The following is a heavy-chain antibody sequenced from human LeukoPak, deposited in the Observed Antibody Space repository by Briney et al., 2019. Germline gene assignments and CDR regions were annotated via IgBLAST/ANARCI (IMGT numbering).Heavy chain of an antibody. J-gene: IGHJ4*02. V-gene: IGHV3-23*01. Sequence: GGSLRLSCAASGFTFSSYAMSWVRQAPGKGLGWVSTISGSGGSTYYADSVKGRFTISRDNSKNTLYLQMNSLRAEDTAVYYCAKPAPGYSSSWYFGFGYWGQGTLATVSS. CDR1: GFTFSSYA. D-gene: IGHD6-13*01. CDR3: AKPAPGYSSSWYFGFGY. CDR2: ISGSGGST.